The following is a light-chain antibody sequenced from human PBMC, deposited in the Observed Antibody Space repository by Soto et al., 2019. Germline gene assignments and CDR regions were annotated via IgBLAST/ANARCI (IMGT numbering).Light chain of an antibody. CDR1: QSISNH. CDR2: AAS. J-gene: IGKJ4*01. V-gene: IGKV1-39*01. CDR3: QQSYSTPLT. Sequence: DIQMPQSPSSLSASVEDRVIITCRASQSISNHLNWYQQKPGKAPKLLIYAASSLQSGVPSRFSGSGSGTDFTLTISSLQPEDFATYYCQQSYSTPLTFGGGTKVDIK.